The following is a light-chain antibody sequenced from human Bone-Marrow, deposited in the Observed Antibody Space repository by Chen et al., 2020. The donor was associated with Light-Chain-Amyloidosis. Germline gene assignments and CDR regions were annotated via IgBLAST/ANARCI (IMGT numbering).Light chain of an antibody. CDR3: SSYAGSNNLV. CDR1: SSNIGAGYD. V-gene: IGLV1-40*01. CDR2: GNN. Sequence: QSVLTQPPSVSGAPGQGVTISCTGSSSNIGAGYDVHWYQQFPGTAPKLLIFGNNIRPSGVPDRFSGSKSGTSASLAITGLQAEDEADYYCSSYAGSNNLVFGGGTKLTVL. J-gene: IGLJ3*02.